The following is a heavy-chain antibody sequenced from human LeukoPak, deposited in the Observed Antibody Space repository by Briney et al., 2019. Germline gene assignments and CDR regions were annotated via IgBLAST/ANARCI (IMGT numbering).Heavy chain of an antibody. CDR1: GYTFTGYY. V-gene: IGHV1-2*02. CDR3: ARVDYGDYGPDY. Sequence: ASVKVSCKASGYTFTGYYMHWVRQAPGQGLEWMGWINPNSGGTNYAQKFQGRVTMTRDTSISTAYMELSRLRSDDTAVYYCARVDYGDYGPDYWGQGTLVTVSS. J-gene: IGHJ4*02. D-gene: IGHD4-17*01. CDR2: INPNSGGT.